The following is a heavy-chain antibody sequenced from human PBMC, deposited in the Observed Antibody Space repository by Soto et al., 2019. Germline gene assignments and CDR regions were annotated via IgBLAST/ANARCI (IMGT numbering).Heavy chain of an antibody. CDR3: ARDPLTGYYYYGMDV. CDR1: GFTFSSYG. CDR2: IWYDGSNK. J-gene: IGHJ6*02. Sequence: VGSLRLSCAASGFTFSSYGMHWVRQAPVKGLEWVAVIWYDGSNKYYADSVKGRFTISRDNSKNTLYLQMNSLRAEDTAVYYCARDPLTGYYYYGMDVWGQGTTVTVSS. D-gene: IGHD1-20*01. V-gene: IGHV3-33*01.